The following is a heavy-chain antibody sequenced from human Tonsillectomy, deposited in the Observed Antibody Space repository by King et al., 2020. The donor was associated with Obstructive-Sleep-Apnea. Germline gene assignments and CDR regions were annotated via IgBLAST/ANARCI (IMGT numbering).Heavy chain of an antibody. V-gene: IGHV4-59*08. CDR1: GGSISNYY. J-gene: IGHJ4*02. Sequence: MQLQESGPGLVKPSETLSLTCTVSGGSISNYYWSWIRQPPGKGLEWIGYMYYSGNTNFNPSLKSRVTISADTSKIQFSLRLSSVTAADTAVYYCARHRGVEDYGGYGDYFDYWGPGTLVTVSS. D-gene: IGHD5-12*01. CDR3: ARHRGVEDYGGYGDYFDY. CDR2: MYYSGNT.